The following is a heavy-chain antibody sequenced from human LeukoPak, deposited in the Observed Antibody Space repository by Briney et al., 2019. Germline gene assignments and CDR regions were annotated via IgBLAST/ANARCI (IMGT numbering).Heavy chain of an antibody. CDR2: ISYDGSNK. CDR1: GFTFSSYA. D-gene: IGHD3-22*01. Sequence: GRSLRLSCAASGFTFSSYAMHWVRQAPGKGLEWVAVISYDGSNKYYADSVKGRFTISRGNSKNTLYLQMNSLRAEDMAVYYCAREGGGRITMIVVVINWGQGTLVTVSS. V-gene: IGHV3-30*04. J-gene: IGHJ4*02. CDR3: AREGGGRITMIVVVIN.